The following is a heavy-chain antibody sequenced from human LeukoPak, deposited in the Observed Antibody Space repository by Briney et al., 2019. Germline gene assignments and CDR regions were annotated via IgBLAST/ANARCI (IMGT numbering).Heavy chain of an antibody. Sequence: PSETLSLTCTVSGGSISSGRYYWIWIRPPAGKGLDGIGRIYSSGSTNHTPPLKSRVTISIDTSKNYFSLKLSSVTAADTAVYYCARESLEMAKIQHWGQGTLVTVSS. CDR1: GGSISSGRYY. V-gene: IGHV4-61*02. CDR2: IYSSGST. D-gene: IGHD5-24*01. J-gene: IGHJ1*01. CDR3: ARESLEMAKIQH.